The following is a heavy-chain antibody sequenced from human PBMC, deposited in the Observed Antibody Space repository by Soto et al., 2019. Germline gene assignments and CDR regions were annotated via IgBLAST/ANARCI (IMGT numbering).Heavy chain of an antibody. D-gene: IGHD3-3*01. CDR2: IYYSGST. J-gene: IGHJ5*02. CDR1: GGSISSGGYY. Sequence: QVQLQESGPGLVKPSQTLSLTCTVSGGSISSGGYYWSWIRQHPGKGLEWIGYIYYSGSTYYNPSLKSRLTISVDTSKHQFSLKLSSVTAADTAVYYCARFWDSGFWSGYNWFDPWGQGTLVTVSS. CDR3: ARFWDSGFWSGYNWFDP. V-gene: IGHV4-31*03.